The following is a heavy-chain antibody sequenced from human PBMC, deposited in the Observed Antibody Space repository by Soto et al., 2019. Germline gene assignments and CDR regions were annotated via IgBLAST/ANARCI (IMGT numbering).Heavy chain of an antibody. Sequence: SETLSLTCTVSGASITTYYWSWIRQAPGKGLEWIGNVYHTGSTDYNSSLRSRVTISVDTSKNQFSLNMNSVTAADTAVYYCARRLFGSGWPLDSWAKGALVTVSS. CDR2: VYHTGST. CDR3: ARRLFGSGWPLDS. CDR1: GASITTYY. D-gene: IGHD6-19*01. V-gene: IGHV4-59*13. J-gene: IGHJ4*02.